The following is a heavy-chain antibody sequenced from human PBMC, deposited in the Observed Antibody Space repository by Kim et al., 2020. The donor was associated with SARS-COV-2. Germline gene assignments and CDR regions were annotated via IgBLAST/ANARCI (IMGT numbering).Heavy chain of an antibody. J-gene: IGHJ4*02. CDR2: IKQAGSET. V-gene: IGHV3-7*05. CDR1: GYTFTTYW. CDR3: AGGGGWVLDS. D-gene: IGHD6-19*01. Sequence: GGSLRLSCAASGYTFTTYWMFGVRQAPGKGLEWVATIKQAGSETHYVDSVRGRFTISRDNTKNSVYLQMDSLRDEDTAVYYCAGGGGWVLDSWGQGTLVAVST.